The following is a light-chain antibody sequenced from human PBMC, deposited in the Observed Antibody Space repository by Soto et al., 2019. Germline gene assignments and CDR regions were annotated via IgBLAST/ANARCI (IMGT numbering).Light chain of an antibody. CDR2: DVN. CDR3: SSYAGINNVGV. J-gene: IGLJ1*01. V-gene: IGLV2-8*01. CDR1: SSDVGGNKY. Sequence: QSALTQPPSASGSPGQSVTISCTGSSSDVGGNKYVSWYQQHPGKAPKLMIVDVNKRPSGVPDRFSGSKSGNTASLTVSGLQAEDEADYYCSSYAGINNVGVFGTGTKVTVL.